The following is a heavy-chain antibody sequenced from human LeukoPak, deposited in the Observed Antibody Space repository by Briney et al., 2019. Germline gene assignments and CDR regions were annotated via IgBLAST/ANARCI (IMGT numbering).Heavy chain of an antibody. Sequence: GGSLRLSCAASGFTFSAYSMNWVRQAPEKGLEWVSYIGSSSSPIYYADSVKGRFTISRDNAKSSLYLQMDGLRAEDTAVYYCARDQAYSFDYWGQGTLVTVSS. CDR2: IGSSSSPI. CDR3: ARDQAYSFDY. J-gene: IGHJ4*02. CDR1: GFTFSAYS. D-gene: IGHD4-11*01. V-gene: IGHV3-48*01.